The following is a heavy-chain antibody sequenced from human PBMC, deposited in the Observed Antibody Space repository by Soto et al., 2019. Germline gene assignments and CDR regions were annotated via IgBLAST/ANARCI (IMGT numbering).Heavy chain of an antibody. CDR2: ISRDSGAI. V-gene: IGHV3-48*02. CDR3: ARDYNWAFDS. Sequence: GGSLRLSCAASGFTFSSYSMNWVRRAPGKGLEWLSYISRDSGAIYYADSVKGRFTISRDNAKNSLLLQMNSLRDEDTAVYYCARDYNWAFDSWGQGTLVTVSS. CDR1: GFTFSSYS. J-gene: IGHJ4*02. D-gene: IGHD1-1*01.